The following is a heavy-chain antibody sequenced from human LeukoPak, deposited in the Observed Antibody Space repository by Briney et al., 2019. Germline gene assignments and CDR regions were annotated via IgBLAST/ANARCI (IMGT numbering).Heavy chain of an antibody. CDR1: GFTFSSYA. V-gene: IGHV3-23*01. Sequence: PGGSLRLSCAASGFTFSSYAVSWVRQAPGKGLEWVSAISGSGGGTYYADSVKGRFTISRDNSKNTLYLQMNSLSTEDTAVYYCAKTTTGYSSGRFPGWPVDYWGPGTLVTVSS. J-gene: IGHJ4*02. CDR2: ISGSGGGT. D-gene: IGHD6-19*01. CDR3: AKTTTGYSSGRFPGWPVDY.